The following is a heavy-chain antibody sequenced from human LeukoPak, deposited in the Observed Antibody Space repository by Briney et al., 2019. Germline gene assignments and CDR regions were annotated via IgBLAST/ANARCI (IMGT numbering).Heavy chain of an antibody. CDR1: GGTFSSYA. J-gene: IGHJ4*02. V-gene: IGHV1-69*04. D-gene: IGHD2-15*01. CDR2: IIPILGIA. Sequence: ASVKVSCKASGGTFSSYAISWVRQAPGQGLEWMGRIIPILGIANYAQKFQGRVTITADKSTSTAYMELSSLRSEDTAVYYCARDLFSVVGYCSGGSWLEFDYWGQGTLVTVSS. CDR3: ARDLFSVVGYCSGGSWLEFDY.